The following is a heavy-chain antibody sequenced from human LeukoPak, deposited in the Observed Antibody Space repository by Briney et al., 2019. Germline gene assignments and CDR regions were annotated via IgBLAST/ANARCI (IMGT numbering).Heavy chain of an antibody. D-gene: IGHD6-19*01. V-gene: IGHV3-9*01. CDR3: AKDSRRAQWLALDS. CDR2: ISWNSGSI. CDR1: GFTFYDYA. Sequence: PGGSLRLSCTASGFTFYDYAMHWVRQAPGKGLEWVSGISWNSGSIGYADSVRGRFTLSRDNAKNSLYLQMNSLRPEDTALYYCAKDSRRAQWLALDSWGQGTLVTVSS. J-gene: IGHJ4*02.